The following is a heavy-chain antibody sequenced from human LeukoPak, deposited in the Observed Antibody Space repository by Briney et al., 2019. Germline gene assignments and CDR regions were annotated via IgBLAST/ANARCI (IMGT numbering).Heavy chain of an antibody. CDR1: GYRVTEVS. CDR2: LHPADGET. Sequence: ASVKVSCKVSGYRVTEVSMNWVRQAPGKGLEWMGGLHPADGETVYAQNFQGRVTMTTDTSTSTAYMELRSLRSDDTAVYYCAREYESAWFPFYRRGSQGGRFDPWGQGTLVTVSS. D-gene: IGHD1-26*01. V-gene: IGHV1-24*01. J-gene: IGHJ5*02. CDR3: AREYESAWFPFYRRGSQGGRFDP.